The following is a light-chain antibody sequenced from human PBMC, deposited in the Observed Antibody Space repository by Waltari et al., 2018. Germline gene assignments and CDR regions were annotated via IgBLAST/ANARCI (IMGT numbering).Light chain of an antibody. CDR2: KAS. CDR3: QQFHNSWT. J-gene: IGKJ1*01. CDR1: QSISTW. Sequence: DIQMTQSPSTLSASVGDSVTITCRVSQSISTWLAWYQQKPGKAPKLLVYKASLLESGVPLRFSGSGSGTEFTLTISGLQPDDSATYYCQQFHNSWTFGQGTKVEIK. V-gene: IGKV1-5*03.